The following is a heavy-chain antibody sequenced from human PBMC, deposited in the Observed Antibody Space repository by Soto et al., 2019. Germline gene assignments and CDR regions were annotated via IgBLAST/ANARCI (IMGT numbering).Heavy chain of an antibody. CDR3: ARERLPGLERVYYYGMDV. J-gene: IGHJ6*02. Sequence: QVQLVQSGAEVKKPGASVKVSCKASGYTFTSYGISWVRQAPGQGLEWMGWISAYNGNTNYAQKLQGRVTMTTDTSTSTAYMELRSLGSDDTAVYYCARERLPGLERVYYYGMDVWGQGTTVTVSS. D-gene: IGHD1-1*01. V-gene: IGHV1-18*01. CDR1: GYTFTSYG. CDR2: ISAYNGNT.